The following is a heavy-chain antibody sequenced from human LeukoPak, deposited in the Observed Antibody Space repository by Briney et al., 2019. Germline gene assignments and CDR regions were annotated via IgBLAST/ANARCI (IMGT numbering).Heavy chain of an antibody. D-gene: IGHD5-12*01. J-gene: IGHJ4*02. CDR3: ARGPGRYSGYDTYFDY. V-gene: IGHV3-53*01. CDR1: GFTVSSNY. Sequence: PGGSLRLSCAASGFTVSSNYMSWVRQAPGKGLEWFSVIYSGGTTYYADSVKGRFTMSRDNSKNTLYLQMNSLRGEDTAVYYCARGPGRYSGYDTYFDYWGQGTLVTVSS. CDR2: IYSGGTT.